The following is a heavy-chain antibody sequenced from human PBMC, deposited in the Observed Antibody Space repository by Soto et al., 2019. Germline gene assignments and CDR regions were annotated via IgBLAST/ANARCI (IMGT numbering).Heavy chain of an antibody. CDR1: GFTFSSYA. J-gene: IGHJ6*02. CDR3: ARVLGRYYYDSSGYFYGMDV. CDR2: ISYDGSNK. V-gene: IGHV3-30-3*01. D-gene: IGHD3-22*01. Sequence: PGGSLRLSCAASGFTFSSYAMHWVRQAPGKGLEWVAVISYDGSNKHYADSVEGRFTISRDNSKNTLYLQMNSLRAEDTAVYYCARVLGRYYYDSSGYFYGMDVWGQGTTVTVYS.